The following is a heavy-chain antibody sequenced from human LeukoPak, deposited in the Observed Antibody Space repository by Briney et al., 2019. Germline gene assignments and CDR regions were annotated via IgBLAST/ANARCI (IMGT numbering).Heavy chain of an antibody. D-gene: IGHD5-18*01. Sequence: PSQTLSLTCTVSGGPISSGSYYWSWIRQPAGKGLEWIGRIYTSGSTNYNPSLKSRVTISVDTSKNQFSLKLSSVAAADTAVYYCAREHFGYSYGLWGQGTLVTVSS. V-gene: IGHV4-61*02. CDR2: IYTSGST. CDR1: GGPISSGSYY. CDR3: AREHFGYSYGL. J-gene: IGHJ4*02.